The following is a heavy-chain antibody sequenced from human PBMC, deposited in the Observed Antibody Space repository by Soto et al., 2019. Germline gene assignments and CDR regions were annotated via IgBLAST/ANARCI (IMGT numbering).Heavy chain of an antibody. CDR3: ARAGPRYYGSGISKHDY. CDR1: GGSISTYY. J-gene: IGHJ4*02. CDR2: IYYTGST. V-gene: IGHV4-59*01. Sequence: SETLSLTCTVSGGSISTYYWTWIRQPPGKGLEWIGYIYYTGSTNYNPSLKSRVTISVDTSKNQFSLKLSSVTAADTAVYYCARAGPRYYGSGISKHDYWGQGTLVTGSS. D-gene: IGHD3-10*01.